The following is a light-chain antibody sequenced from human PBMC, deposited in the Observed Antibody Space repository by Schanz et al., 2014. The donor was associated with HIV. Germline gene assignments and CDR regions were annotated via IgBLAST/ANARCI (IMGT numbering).Light chain of an antibody. CDR1: QGIGND. V-gene: IGKV1-17*01. CDR2: AAS. CDR3: QKYNSVPLP. Sequence: DIQMTQSPSSLSASVGDRVTITCRASQGIGNDLGWYQQRPGKAPKRLIYAASTLQSGVPSRFVGGGSGTEFTLTISGLQPEDVATYYCQKYNSVPLPFGGGTKVEIK. J-gene: IGKJ4*01.